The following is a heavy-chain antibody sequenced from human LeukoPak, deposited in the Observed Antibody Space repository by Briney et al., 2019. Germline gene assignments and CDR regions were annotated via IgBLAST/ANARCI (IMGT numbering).Heavy chain of an antibody. V-gene: IGHV3-33*01. CDR1: RFTSSTYG. CDR3: ARGEWLVRR. J-gene: IGHJ4*02. D-gene: IGHD6-19*01. Sequence: GGSLRLSCAASRFTSSTYGMHWVRQAPGKGLEWVAFIWYDGSNKYYADSVKGRFTISRDNAKNSLYLQMNSLRAEDTAVYYCARGEWLVRRWGQGTLVTVSS. CDR2: IWYDGSNK.